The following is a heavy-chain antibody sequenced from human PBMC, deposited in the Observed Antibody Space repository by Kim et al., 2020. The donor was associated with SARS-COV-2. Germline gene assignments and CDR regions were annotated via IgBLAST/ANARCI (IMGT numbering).Heavy chain of an antibody. CDR3: ARRPTRFLWFGALRDFHL. CDR1: GASINSNDYY. J-gene: IGHJ1*01. Sequence: SETLSLTCTVSGASINSNDYYWAWMRQAPGKGREGIGTNYDTTSTYYNPSRKSRITVSIYTYKNQLSLNLTSVAATDTALFYCARRPTRFLWFGALRDFHLWPQSPLVPVSS. CDR2: NYDTTST. V-gene: IGHV4-39*01. D-gene: IGHD3-10*01.